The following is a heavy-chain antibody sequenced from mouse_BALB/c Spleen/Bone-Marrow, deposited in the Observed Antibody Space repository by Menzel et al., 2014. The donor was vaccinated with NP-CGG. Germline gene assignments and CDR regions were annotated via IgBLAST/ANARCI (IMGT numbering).Heavy chain of an antibody. CDR3: ARPHYYGSSWFAY. V-gene: IGHV5-9-3*01. J-gene: IGHJ3*01. Sequence: EVKLMESGGGLVKPGGSLKLSCAASGFIFSSYAMSWVRQTPEKRLEWVATISSGGSYTYYPDSVKGRFTISRDNAKNTLYLQMSSLRSEDTAMYYCARPHYYGSSWFAYWGQGTLVTVSA. CDR2: ISSGGSYT. D-gene: IGHD1-1*01. CDR1: GFIFSSYA.